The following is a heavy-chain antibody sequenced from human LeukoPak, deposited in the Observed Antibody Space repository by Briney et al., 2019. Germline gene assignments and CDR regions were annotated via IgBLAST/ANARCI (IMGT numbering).Heavy chain of an antibody. CDR1: GFTFSGCA. D-gene: IGHD5-24*01. J-gene: IGHJ4*02. Sequence: GGSLRLSCGVSGFTFSGCAMSWVRQAPGKGLEWVSLICGSGGGTYYADSVKGRFTIFRDNAKNTLYLQMNSLRAEDTAVYYCAKAGTEDGYNIYFDHWGQGTLVTVSS. CDR3: AKAGTEDGYNIYFDH. V-gene: IGHV3-23*01. CDR2: ICGSGGGT.